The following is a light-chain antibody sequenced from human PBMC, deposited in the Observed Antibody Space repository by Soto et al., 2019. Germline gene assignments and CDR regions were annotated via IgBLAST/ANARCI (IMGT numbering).Light chain of an antibody. CDR3: AAWDDGLNGYV. J-gene: IGLJ1*01. CDR2: STN. CDR1: SSNIGSNT. V-gene: IGLV1-44*01. Sequence: QSVLTQPPSASGTPGQRVTISCSGSSSNIGSNTVNWYQQLPGTAPKLLIYSTNQRPSGVPDRFSGSKSGTSASLAISGLQSEDEADYDCAAWDDGLNGYVFGTGTTLTVL.